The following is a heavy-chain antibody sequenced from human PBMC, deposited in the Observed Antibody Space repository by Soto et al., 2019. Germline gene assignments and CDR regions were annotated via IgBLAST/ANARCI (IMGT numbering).Heavy chain of an antibody. CDR1: GFTFSNAW. Sequence: EGSLRLSCAASGFTFSNAWMSWVRQAPGKGLEWVGRIKSKTDGGTTDYAAPVKGRFTISRDDSKNTLYLQMNSLKTEDTAVYYCTTAGYCSSTSCYFGGGYYYYMDVWGKGTTVTVSS. D-gene: IGHD2-2*01. CDR3: TTAGYCSSTSCYFGGGYYYYMDV. V-gene: IGHV3-15*01. CDR2: IKSKTDGGTT. J-gene: IGHJ6*03.